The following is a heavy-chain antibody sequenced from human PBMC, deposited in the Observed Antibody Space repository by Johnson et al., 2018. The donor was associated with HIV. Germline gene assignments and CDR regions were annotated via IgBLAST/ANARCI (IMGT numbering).Heavy chain of an antibody. CDR2: ISYDGSNK. J-gene: IGHJ3*02. D-gene: IGHD1-26*01. V-gene: IGHV3-30*04. Sequence: QVQLVESGGGVVQPGRSLRLSCAASGFTFSSYAMHWVRQAPGKGLEWVAVISYDGSNKYYADSVKGRFTISRDSSKNTLYLQMNSLRPEDTAVYYCTSLVGAYAFDIWGQGTMVTVSS. CDR3: TSLVGAYAFDI. CDR1: GFTFSSYA.